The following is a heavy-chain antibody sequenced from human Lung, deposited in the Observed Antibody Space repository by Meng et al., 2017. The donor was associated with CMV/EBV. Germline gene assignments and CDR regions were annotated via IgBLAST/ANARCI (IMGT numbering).Heavy chain of an antibody. J-gene: IGHJ6*02. Sequence: GEXXKISCAASGFTFSSYWMSWVRQAPGKGLEWVANINQDGSEKYYVDSVEGRFTISRDNAKDSLYLQMNALRAEDTAVYYCARRPWSLDVWGQGTTVTVSS. CDR2: INQDGSEK. CDR1: GFTFSSYW. D-gene: IGHD3-10*01. CDR3: ARRPWSLDV. V-gene: IGHV3-7*01.